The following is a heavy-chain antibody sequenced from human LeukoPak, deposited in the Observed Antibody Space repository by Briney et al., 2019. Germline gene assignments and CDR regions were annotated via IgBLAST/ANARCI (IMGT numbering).Heavy chain of an antibody. J-gene: IGHJ4*02. CDR2: ISSSGSTI. Sequence: GGSLRLSCAASGFTFSSYEMNWVRQAPGKGLEWVSYISSSGSTIYYADSVKGRFTISRDNAKNSLYLQMNSLRAEDTAVYYCAKGGDYYGSGTKPHDYWGQGTLVTVSS. V-gene: IGHV3-48*03. D-gene: IGHD3-10*01. CDR3: AKGGDYYGSGTKPHDY. CDR1: GFTFSSYE.